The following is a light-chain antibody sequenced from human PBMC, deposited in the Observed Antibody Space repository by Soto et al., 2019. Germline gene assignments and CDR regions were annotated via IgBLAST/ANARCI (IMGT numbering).Light chain of an antibody. Sequence: DIQMTQSPSTLSASVGDRVTITCRASQSISSWLAWFQQNPGKAPKVLIYKASGLESGVPSRFSGSGSGTEFTLTISSLQPDDFATYYCQQYNSYSWTFGQGTKVEIK. V-gene: IGKV1-5*03. CDR2: KAS. CDR3: QQYNSYSWT. CDR1: QSISSW. J-gene: IGKJ1*01.